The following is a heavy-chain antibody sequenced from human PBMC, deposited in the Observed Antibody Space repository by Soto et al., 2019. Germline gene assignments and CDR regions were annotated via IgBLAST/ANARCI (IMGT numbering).Heavy chain of an antibody. CDR2: IYYSGGT. D-gene: IGHD3-9*01. J-gene: IGHJ3*02. V-gene: IGHV4-31*03. CDR3: ARGIFYAFDI. Sequence: SETLSLTCTVSGGSISSGGYYWSWIRQHPGKGLEWIGYIYYSGGTYYNPSLKSRVTISVDTSKNQFSLKLSSVTAADTAVYYCARGIFYAFDIWGQGTMVTVSS. CDR1: GGSISSGGYY.